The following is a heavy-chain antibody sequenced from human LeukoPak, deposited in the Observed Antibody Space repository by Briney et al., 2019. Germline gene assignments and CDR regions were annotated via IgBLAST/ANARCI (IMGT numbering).Heavy chain of an antibody. CDR1: GYTFTSYD. CDR2: MSPNSGNA. CDR3: ARMEYYSDSGSPNWFDP. J-gene: IGHJ5*02. Sequence: ASVKVSCKASGYTFTSYDINWVRQATGQGLEWMGWMSPNSGNAGYAQNLQGRVTMTRNTSISTAYLELSSLRSEDTAVYYCARMEYYSDSGSPNWFDPWGQGTLVTVSS. D-gene: IGHD3-10*01. V-gene: IGHV1-8*01.